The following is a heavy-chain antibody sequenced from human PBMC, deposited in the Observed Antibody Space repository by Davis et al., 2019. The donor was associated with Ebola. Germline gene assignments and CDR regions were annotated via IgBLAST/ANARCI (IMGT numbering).Heavy chain of an antibody. CDR1: GGSIRSSSYY. Sequence: PSEPLSLTCTLPGGSIRSSSYYWGWIRQPPGKGLEWIGSIYYSGSTYYNPSLKSRVTISVDTSKNQFSLKLSSVTAADTAVYYCARGRYWGQGTLVTVSS. CDR3: ARGRY. CDR2: IYYSGST. V-gene: IGHV4-39*07. J-gene: IGHJ4*02.